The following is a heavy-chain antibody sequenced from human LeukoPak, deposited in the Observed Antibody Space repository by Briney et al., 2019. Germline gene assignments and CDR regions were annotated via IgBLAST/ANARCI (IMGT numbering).Heavy chain of an antibody. D-gene: IGHD1-26*01. Sequence: SETLSLTCNVSGASIRSGRNYWGWIRQSPGKRLEWIGYIFNTGDTNYNPSLKSRATISVHTSKNQFSLKLSSVTAADTAVYYCARHWEYYFDYWGQGTPVTVSS. CDR3: ARHWEYYFDY. V-gene: IGHV4-61*05. J-gene: IGHJ4*02. CDR1: GASIRSGRNY. CDR2: IFNTGDT.